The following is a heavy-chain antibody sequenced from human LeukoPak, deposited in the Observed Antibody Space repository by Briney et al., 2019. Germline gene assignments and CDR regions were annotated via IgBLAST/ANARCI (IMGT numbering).Heavy chain of an antibody. V-gene: IGHV3-74*01. Sequence: GGSLRLSCVASGFSFSSYWMHWVRQAPGKGLVWVARIVGDGTSATYADSAKGRFTISRDNSKNTLYLQMNSLRAEDTAVYYCARDNYYYDSSGRPRDYYYYYMDVWGKGTTVTVSS. J-gene: IGHJ6*03. CDR1: GFSFSSYW. CDR2: IVGDGTSA. D-gene: IGHD3-22*01. CDR3: ARDNYYYDSSGRPRDYYYYYMDV.